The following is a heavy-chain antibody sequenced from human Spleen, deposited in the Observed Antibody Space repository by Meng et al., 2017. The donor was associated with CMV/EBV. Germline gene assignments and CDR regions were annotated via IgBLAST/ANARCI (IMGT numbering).Heavy chain of an antibody. CDR1: GGSINSTDNY. J-gene: IGHJ5*02. CDR2: LYYSGRT. Sequence: LRLSCTVSGGSINSTDNYWGWIRQPPGKGLEWIGSLYYSGRTYYNRSLKSRVTISVDTSKNQCSLKVSSVTAADTAVYFCVRDKFGVVTTWGQGTLVTVSS. CDR3: VRDKFGVVTT. V-gene: IGHV4-39*07. D-gene: IGHD3-3*01.